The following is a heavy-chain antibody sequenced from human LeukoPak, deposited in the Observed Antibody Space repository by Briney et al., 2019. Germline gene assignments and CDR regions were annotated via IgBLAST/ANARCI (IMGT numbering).Heavy chain of an antibody. CDR1: AFSFSSYD. J-gene: IGHJ5*02. D-gene: IGHD6-13*01. Sequence: PGGSLRLSCAASAFSFSSYDMHWVRQAPGKGLEWVAVISPDGSKKHYADSVQGRFRISRDNSKNTLYLQIDSLRVEDTAVYYXAXXGLYSISWSXGHSWLDPWGQGTLVTVSS. CDR2: ISPDGSKK. V-gene: IGHV3-30*04. CDR3: AXXGLYSISWSXGHSWLDP.